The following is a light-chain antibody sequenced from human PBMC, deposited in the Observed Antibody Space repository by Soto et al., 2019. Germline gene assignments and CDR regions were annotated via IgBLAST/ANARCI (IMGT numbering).Light chain of an antibody. J-gene: IGLJ2*01. V-gene: IGLV2-14*01. CDR3: SSYTVSSYTGSSVV. CDR1: SSDIGGYNS. CDR2: DVS. Sequence: SALTQPASVSGSPGQSITISCTGTSSDIGGYNSVSWYQQHPGKAPKLMIYDVSNRPSGVSNRFSGSKSGNTASLTISGLQAEDEADYYCSSYTVSSYTGSSVVFGGGTKLTVL.